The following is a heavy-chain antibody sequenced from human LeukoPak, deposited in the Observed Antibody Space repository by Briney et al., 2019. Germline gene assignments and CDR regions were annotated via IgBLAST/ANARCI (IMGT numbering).Heavy chain of an antibody. J-gene: IGHJ1*01. CDR1: GFPFSNYG. CDR2: IWYDGSNK. CDR3: AKDGGYCSGGSCYSGAEYFQH. D-gene: IGHD2-15*01. V-gene: IGHV3-33*06. Sequence: QPGRSLRLSCAASGFPFSNYGMHWVRQAPGKGLEWVAVIWYDGSNKYYADSVKGRFTISRDNSKNTLHLQMNSLRAEDTAVYYCAKDGGYCSGGSCYSGAEYFQHWGQGTLVTVSS.